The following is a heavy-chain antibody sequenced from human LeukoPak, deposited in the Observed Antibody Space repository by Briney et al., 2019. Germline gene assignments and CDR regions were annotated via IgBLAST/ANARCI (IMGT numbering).Heavy chain of an antibody. CDR1: GCSISSYY. CDR2: IYYSGST. CDR3: ARDLLYCGGDCYSGDYYYYGMDV. J-gene: IGHJ6*02. V-gene: IGHV4-59*01. D-gene: IGHD2-21*02. Sequence: SENLSLTCTVSGCSISSYYWSWIRQPPGKGLEWIGYIYYSGSTNYNHSLKSRVTISVDTSKNQFSLKLSSVTAADTAVYYCARDLLYCGGDCYSGDYYYYGMDVWGQGTTVTVSS.